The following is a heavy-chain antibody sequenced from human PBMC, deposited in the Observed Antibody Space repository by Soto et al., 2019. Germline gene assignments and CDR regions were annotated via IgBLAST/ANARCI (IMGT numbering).Heavy chain of an antibody. V-gene: IGHV1-2*04. CDR3: ARAPRRAYIVVLVAATHPFDL. CDR1: GYTFTGYY. CDR2: INPNSGGT. J-gene: IGHJ5*02. Sequence: GASVKVSCKASGYTFTGYYMHWVRQAPGQGLKWMGWINPNSGGTNYAQKFQGWVTMTRDTSISTAYMELSRLRSDDTAVYYCARAPRRAYIVVLVAATHPFDLCGQGTLVPVSS. D-gene: IGHD2-15*01.